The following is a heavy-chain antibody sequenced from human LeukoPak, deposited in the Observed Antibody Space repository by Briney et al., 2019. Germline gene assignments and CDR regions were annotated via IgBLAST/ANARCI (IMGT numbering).Heavy chain of an antibody. V-gene: IGHV3-73*01. CDR1: GFTLSGSA. CDR3: TRPRYCSSTSCSRFDY. D-gene: IGHD2-2*01. CDR2: IRSKANSYAT. Sequence: GGSLRLSCAASGFTLSGSAMHWVRQASGKGLEWVGRIRSKANSYATAYAASVKGRFTISRDDSKNTAYLQMNSLKTEDTAVYYCTRPRYCSSTSCSRFDYWGQGTLVTVSS. J-gene: IGHJ4*02.